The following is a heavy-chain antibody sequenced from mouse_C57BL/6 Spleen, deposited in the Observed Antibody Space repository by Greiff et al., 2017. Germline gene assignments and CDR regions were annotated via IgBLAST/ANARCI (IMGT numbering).Heavy chain of an antibody. CDR1: GYTFTTYP. CDR2: FHPYNDDT. J-gene: IGHJ4*01. CDR3: ARGASSRDYAMDY. D-gene: IGHD1-1*01. Sequence: VQRVESGAELVKPGASVKMSCKASGYTFTTYPIEWMKQNHGKSLEWIGNFHPYNDDTKYNEKFKGKATLTVEKSSSTVYLELSRLTSDDSAVYYCARGASSRDYAMDYWGQGTSVTVSS. V-gene: IGHV1-47*01.